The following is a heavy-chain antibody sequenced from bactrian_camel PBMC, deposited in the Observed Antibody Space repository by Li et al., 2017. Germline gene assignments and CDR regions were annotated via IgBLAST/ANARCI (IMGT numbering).Heavy chain of an antibody. CDR1: GDTISRYC. V-gene: IGHV3S40*01. J-gene: IGHJ4*01. CDR3: AASRRFRNGCSIRDDPY. D-gene: IGHD1*01. Sequence: VQLVESGGGSAQAGGSLRLSCVASGDTISRYCMGWFRQIPDKEREGVASIYPGNSSTYYANSVKGRSTIFQDNAKKTVYLQMNSLKPEDTAKYYCAASRRFRNGCSIRDDPYWGQGTQVTVS. CDR2: IYPGNSST.